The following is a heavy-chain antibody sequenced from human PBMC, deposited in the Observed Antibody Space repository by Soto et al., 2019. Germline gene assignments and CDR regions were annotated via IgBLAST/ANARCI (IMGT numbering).Heavy chain of an antibody. Sequence: QVQLQESGPGLVKPSETLSLTCTVSGGPISSYYWGWIRQPPGKGLEWIGYIYYSGSTNYNPSLKSRVTLSLDTSENQFSLKLSFVTAADTAVYYCASGFGLRPETFDIWGQGTMVTVSS. CDR1: GGPISSYY. CDR3: ASGFGLRPETFDI. D-gene: IGHD2-21*02. V-gene: IGHV4-59*08. J-gene: IGHJ3*02. CDR2: IYYSGST.